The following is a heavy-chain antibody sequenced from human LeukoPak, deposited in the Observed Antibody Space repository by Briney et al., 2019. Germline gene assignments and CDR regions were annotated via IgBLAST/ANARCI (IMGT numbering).Heavy chain of an antibody. CDR2: IYSGGST. V-gene: IGHV3-53*01. D-gene: IGHD2-8*02. CDR3: TRAGGGSFPHY. CDR1: GFTVSSNF. J-gene: IGHJ4*02. Sequence: GGSLRLSSAASGFTVSSNFLSWVRDPPGKGLEWGSDIYSGGSTYDADSVKGRFTISRDNSKNTLYLQMNSLRAEDTAVYYCTRAGGGSFPHYWGQGSLVTVSS.